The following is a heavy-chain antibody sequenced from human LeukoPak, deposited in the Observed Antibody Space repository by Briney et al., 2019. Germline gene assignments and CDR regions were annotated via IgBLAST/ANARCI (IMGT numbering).Heavy chain of an antibody. D-gene: IGHD3-22*01. J-gene: IGHJ4*02. CDR1: GYTFTSYY. V-gene: IGHV1-46*01. CDR3: ARAYYYDSSGYHFDY. Sequence: ASVKVSCKASGYTFTSYYMHWVRQAPRQGLEWMGIINPSGGSTSYAQKFQGRVTMTRDTSTSTVYMELSSLRSEDTAVYYCARAYYYDSSGYHFDYWGQGTLVTVSS. CDR2: INPSGGST.